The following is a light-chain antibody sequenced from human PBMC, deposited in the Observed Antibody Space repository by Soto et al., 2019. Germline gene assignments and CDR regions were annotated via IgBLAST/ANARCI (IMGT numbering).Light chain of an antibody. CDR2: DVS. V-gene: IGLV2-14*01. J-gene: IGLJ1*01. CDR3: SSYTSSSTLCV. CDR1: SSDVGGYNY. Sequence: QSVLTQPASVSGSPGQSITISCTGTSSDVGGYNYVSWYQQHPGKAPKLMIYDVSNRPSGVSNRLSGSKSGNTASLTISGLQAEDEADYYCSSYTSSSTLCVFVTGTKVTVL.